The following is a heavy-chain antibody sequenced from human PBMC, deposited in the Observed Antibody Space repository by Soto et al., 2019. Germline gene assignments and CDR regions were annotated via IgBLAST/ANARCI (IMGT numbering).Heavy chain of an antibody. V-gene: IGHV4-31*03. J-gene: IGHJ4*02. CDR1: GGSISSGGYY. D-gene: IGHD3-16*01. CDR3: EREDGGFDY. CDR2: LYYSGSP. Sequence: QVQLQESGPGLVKPSQTLSLTCTVSGGSISSGGYYWSWIRPHPGQGLEWIGYLYYSGSPSYTPSHTIRVTIAVDTSKNTYSLKLSSVTAADTAVYYCEREDGGFDYWGQGTLVTVSS.